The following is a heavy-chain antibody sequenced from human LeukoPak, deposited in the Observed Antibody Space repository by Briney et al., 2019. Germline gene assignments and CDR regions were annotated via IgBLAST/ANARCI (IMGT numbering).Heavy chain of an antibody. CDR3: RAAFDI. CDR1: GFTFSSYW. V-gene: IGHV3-15*01. J-gene: IGHJ3*02. CDR2: TKSKTDGGTT. Sequence: GGSLRLSCAASGFTFSSYWMTWIRQAPGKGLEWVGRTKSKTDGGTTDYAAPVKGRFTISRDDSKNTLYLQMNSLKTEDTAVYYCRAAFDIWGQGTMVTVSS.